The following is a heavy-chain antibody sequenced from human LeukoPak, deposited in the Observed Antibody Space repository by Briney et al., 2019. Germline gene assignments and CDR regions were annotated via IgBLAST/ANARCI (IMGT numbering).Heavy chain of an antibody. D-gene: IGHD5-18*01. J-gene: IGHJ4*02. CDR2: ISGSGGST. CDR1: GFTFSSYA. Sequence: PGASLRLSCAASGFTFSSYAMSWVRQAPGKGLEWVSAISGSGGSTYYADSVKGRFTISRGNSKNTLYLQMNSLRAEDTAVYYCARGGYSLGEYFDYWGQGTLVTVSS. V-gene: IGHV3-23*01. CDR3: ARGGYSLGEYFDY.